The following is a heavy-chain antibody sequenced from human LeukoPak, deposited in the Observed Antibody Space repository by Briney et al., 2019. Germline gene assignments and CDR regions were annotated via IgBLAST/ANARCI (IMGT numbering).Heavy chain of an antibody. D-gene: IGHD6-19*01. J-gene: IGHJ4*02. V-gene: IGHV3-23*01. CDR2: ISGNGGST. Sequence: PGGSLRLSCAASGFTVSSTYMNWVRQAPGKGLEWVSAISGNGGSTYYADSVKGRFTISRDNSKNTLYLQMNSLRAEDTAVYYCAKDPYSSAWYGRSDYWGQGTLVTVSS. CDR3: AKDPYSSAWYGRSDY. CDR1: GFTVSSTY.